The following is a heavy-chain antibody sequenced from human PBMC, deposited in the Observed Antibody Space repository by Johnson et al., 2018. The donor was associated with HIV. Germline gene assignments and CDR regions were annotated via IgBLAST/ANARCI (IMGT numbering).Heavy chain of an antibody. D-gene: IGHD3-3*01. V-gene: IGHV3-30*04. CDR2: ISYDGSNK. Sequence: QVQLVESGGGVVQPGRSLRLSCAASGFTFSSYAMHWVRQAPGKGLEWVAVISYDGSNKYYADSVKGRFTISRDNSKNTVYLQMSSLRAEDTAVYYCAKDGLWMAFDIWGQGTMVTVSS. CDR3: AKDGLWMAFDI. J-gene: IGHJ3*02. CDR1: GFTFSSYA.